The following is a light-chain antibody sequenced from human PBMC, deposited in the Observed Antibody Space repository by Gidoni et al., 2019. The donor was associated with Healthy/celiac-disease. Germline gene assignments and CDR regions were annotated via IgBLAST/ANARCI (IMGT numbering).Light chain of an antibody. J-gene: IGKJ4*01. V-gene: IGKV3-11*01. CDR1: QSVSSY. CDR2: DAS. Sequence: EIVLTQSPATLSLSPGERATLSCSASQSVSSYLAWYQQKPGQAPRLLNYDASNRATGIAARFSSSGSVTDFTLTISSLEPEDFAVYYCQQRSNWPLTFGGGTKVEIK. CDR3: QQRSNWPLT.